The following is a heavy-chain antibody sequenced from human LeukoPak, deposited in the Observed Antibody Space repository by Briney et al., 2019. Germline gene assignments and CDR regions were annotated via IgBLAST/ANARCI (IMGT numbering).Heavy chain of an antibody. V-gene: IGHV3-53*01. D-gene: IGHD1-26*01. CDR1: GFTVSSNY. CDR2: IYSGGST. J-gene: IGHJ4*02. CDR3: AKDINSGSYWRFDY. Sequence: GGSLRLSCAASGFTVSSNYMSWVRQAPGKGLEWVSVIYSGGSTYYADSVKGRFTISRDNSKNTLYLQMNSLRAEDTAVYYCAKDINSGSYWRFDYWGQGTLVTVSS.